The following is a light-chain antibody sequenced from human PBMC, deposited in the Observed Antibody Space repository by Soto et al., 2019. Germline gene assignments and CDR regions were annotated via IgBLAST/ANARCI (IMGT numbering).Light chain of an antibody. CDR1: SSDVGAYNY. J-gene: IGLJ1*01. V-gene: IGLV2-14*01. CDR2: EVN. Sequence: QSVLTQPASVSGSPGQSITISCTGTSSDVGAYNYVSWYQQHPGKVPKLLIYEVNNRPSGVSNRFSGSKSGNTASLTISGLQAEDEADYYCSSYTGSSTRYVFGTGTKVTVL. CDR3: SSYTGSSTRYV.